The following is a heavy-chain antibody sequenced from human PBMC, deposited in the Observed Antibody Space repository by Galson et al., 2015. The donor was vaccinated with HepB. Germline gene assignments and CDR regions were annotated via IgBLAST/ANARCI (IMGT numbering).Heavy chain of an antibody. CDR2: IYYSGST. D-gene: IGHD3-16*01. Sequence: TLSLTCTVSGGSISSYYWSWIRQPPGKGLEWIGYIYYSGSTNYNPSLKSRVTISVDTSKNQFSLKLSSVTAADTAVYYCAREAPRLGAFDIWGQGTMVTVSS. CDR1: GGSISSYY. CDR3: AREAPRLGAFDI. V-gene: IGHV4-59*01. J-gene: IGHJ3*02.